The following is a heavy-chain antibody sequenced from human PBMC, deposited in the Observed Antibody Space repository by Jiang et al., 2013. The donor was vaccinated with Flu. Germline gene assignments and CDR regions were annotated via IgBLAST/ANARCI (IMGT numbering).Heavy chain of an antibody. J-gene: IGHJ3*02. Sequence: SQTLSLTCAISGDSVSSNSAAWNWIRQSPSRGLEWLGRTYYRSKWYNDYAVSVKSRITINPDTSKNQFSLQLNSVTPEDTAVYYCARDLEGDSSSSEDDAFDIWGQGTMVTVSS. D-gene: IGHD6-6*01. CDR2: TYYRSKWYN. CDR1: GDSVSSNSAA. V-gene: IGHV6-1*01. CDR3: ARDLEGDSSSSEDDAFDI.